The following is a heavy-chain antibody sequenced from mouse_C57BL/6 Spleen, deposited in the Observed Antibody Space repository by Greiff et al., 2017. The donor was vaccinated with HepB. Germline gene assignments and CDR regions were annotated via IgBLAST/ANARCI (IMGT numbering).Heavy chain of an antibody. J-gene: IGHJ3*01. CDR2: ISSGSSTI. V-gene: IGHV5-17*01. D-gene: IGHD2-4*01. Sequence: EVQLVESGGGLVKPGGSLKLSCAASGFTFSDYGMHWVRQAPEKGLEWVAYISSGSSTIYYADTVKGRFTISRDNAKNTLFLQMTSLRSEDTAMYYCANYDYDQGVAYWGQGTLVTVSA. CDR1: GFTFSDYG. CDR3: ANYDYDQGVAY.